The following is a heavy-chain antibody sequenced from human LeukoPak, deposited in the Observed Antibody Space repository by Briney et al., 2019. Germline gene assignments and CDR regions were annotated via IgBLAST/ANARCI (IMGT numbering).Heavy chain of an antibody. Sequence: GGSLGLSCAASGFTFSSYAMSWVRQAPGKGLEWVSAISGSGGDTYSADSVKGRFTISRDNSRNTLYLQMDSLRAEDTAVYYCAKESRFRLAYFDYWGQGTLVTVSS. D-gene: IGHD6-19*01. J-gene: IGHJ4*02. V-gene: IGHV3-23*01. CDR2: ISGSGGDT. CDR1: GFTFSSYA. CDR3: AKESRFRLAYFDY.